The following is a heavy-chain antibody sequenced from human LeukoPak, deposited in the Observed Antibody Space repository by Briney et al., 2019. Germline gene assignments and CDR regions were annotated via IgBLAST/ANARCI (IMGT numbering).Heavy chain of an antibody. CDR1: GGSISSYY. D-gene: IGHD1-14*01. J-gene: IGHJ3*02. V-gene: IGHV4-4*07. CDR2: ISTSGST. Sequence: SETLSLTCTVSGGSISSYYWSWIRQPPGKGLEFIGRISTSGSTNYNPSLKSRVTMSVDTSKNQFSLKLSSVTAADTAVYYCARDSSLYNRAFDIWGQGTMVTVSS. CDR3: ARDSSLYNRAFDI.